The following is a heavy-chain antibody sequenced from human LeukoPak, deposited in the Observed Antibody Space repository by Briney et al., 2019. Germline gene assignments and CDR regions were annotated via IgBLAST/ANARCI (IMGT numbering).Heavy chain of an antibody. Sequence: SETLSLTCTVSGGSISSSSYYWGWIRQPPGKGLEWIGSIYYSGSTYYNPSLKSRVTISVDTSKNQFSLKLSSVTAADTAVYYCARRGSGIDYSNAAFDVWGQGTMVTVSS. CDR1: GGSISSSSYY. V-gene: IGHV4-39*01. J-gene: IGHJ3*01. D-gene: IGHD4-11*01. CDR3: ARRGSGIDYSNAAFDV. CDR2: IYYSGST.